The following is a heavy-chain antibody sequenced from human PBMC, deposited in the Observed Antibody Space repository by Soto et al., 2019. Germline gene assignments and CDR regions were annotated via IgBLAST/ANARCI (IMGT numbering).Heavy chain of an antibody. CDR1: GFTFSSYA. Sequence: EVQLLESGGGVVQPGGSLRLSCAASGFTFSSYAMSWVRQAPGKGLEWVSSISGSGGTTYYADSVKGRFTISRDNSKNTLYLQMNSLRAEVTAVYYCAKDFRYCSSTSCFNWFDPWGQGTLVTVSS. J-gene: IGHJ5*02. D-gene: IGHD2-2*01. V-gene: IGHV3-23*01. CDR3: AKDFRYCSSTSCFNWFDP. CDR2: ISGSGGTT.